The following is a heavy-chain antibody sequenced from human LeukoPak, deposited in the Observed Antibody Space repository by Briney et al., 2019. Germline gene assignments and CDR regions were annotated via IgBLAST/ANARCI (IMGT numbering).Heavy chain of an antibody. CDR1: GYSISSGYY. Sequence: SETLSLTCTVSGYSISSGYYWGCIRQPPGKGVEWVGSIYHSRSTYYNPSLKSRVTISIDTSKNQFSLTLSSVTAADPAVYYCAREESADPRRILWGQGTLVTVSS. CDR3: AREESADPRRIL. J-gene: IGHJ4*02. CDR2: IYHSRST. V-gene: IGHV4-38-2*02.